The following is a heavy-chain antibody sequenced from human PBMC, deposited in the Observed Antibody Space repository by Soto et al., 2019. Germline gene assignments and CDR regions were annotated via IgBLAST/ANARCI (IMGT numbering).Heavy chain of an antibody. D-gene: IGHD2-21*02. CDR3: ARKRTSVVTKDYFDV. J-gene: IGHJ4*02. CDR1: CDSISIRSYY. Sequence: LSLTCTVTCDSISIRSYYFFCILHPPGKGLDWIGSIYYSGSTYNNPSLRSRVSMSIDTSKDQFYLKLKSVTAADTALYFCARKRTSVVTKDYFDVWGKGSLV. CDR2: IYYSGST. V-gene: IGHV4-39*01.